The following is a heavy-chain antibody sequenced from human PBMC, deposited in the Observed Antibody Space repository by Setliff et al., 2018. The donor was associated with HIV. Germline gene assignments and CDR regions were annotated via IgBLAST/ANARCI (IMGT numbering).Heavy chain of an antibody. CDR1: GFTFSSYG. CDR2: IRYDGSNK. V-gene: IGHV3-30*02. CDR3: ARIIAESEGYFDY. D-gene: IGHD2-15*01. J-gene: IGHJ4*02. Sequence: GGSLRLSCAASGFTFSSYGMHWVRQAPGKGLEWVAFIRYDGSNKYYADSVKGRFTISRDNSKNTLYLQMNSLRAEDTAVYYCARIIAESEGYFDYWGQGTLVTVSS.